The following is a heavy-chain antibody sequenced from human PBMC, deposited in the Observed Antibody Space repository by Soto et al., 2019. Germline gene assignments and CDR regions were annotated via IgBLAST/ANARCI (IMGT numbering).Heavy chain of an antibody. CDR2: IDWDDDK. CDR1: GFSLSTSGMC. D-gene: IGHD6-19*01. Sequence: SGPTLVNPTQTLTLTCTFSGFSLSTSGMCVSWIRQPPGKALEWLARIDWDDDKYYSTSLKTRLTISKDTSKNQVVLTMTNMDPVDTATYYCARICELAVAGISDYWGQGTLVTVSS. CDR3: ARICELAVAGISDY. V-gene: IGHV2-70*11. J-gene: IGHJ4*02.